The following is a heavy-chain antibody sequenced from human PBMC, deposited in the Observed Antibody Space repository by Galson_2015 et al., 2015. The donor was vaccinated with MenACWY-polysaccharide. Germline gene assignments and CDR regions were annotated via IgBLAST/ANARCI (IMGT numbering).Heavy chain of an antibody. Sequence: SLRLSCAASGFTFSNYWMHWVRQAPGKGPVWVSRINSDASGTDYADSVKGRFTISRDNAKNTLYLQMNSLRAEDTAVYYCARLTIELGHDYWGQGALVIVSA. CDR2: INSDASGT. CDR3: ARLTIELGHDY. CDR1: GFTFSNYW. J-gene: IGHJ4*02. D-gene: IGHD1-1*01. V-gene: IGHV3-74*01.